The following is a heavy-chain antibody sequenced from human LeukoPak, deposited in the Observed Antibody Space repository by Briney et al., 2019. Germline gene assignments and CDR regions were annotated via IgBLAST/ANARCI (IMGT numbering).Heavy chain of an antibody. V-gene: IGHV3-21*06. Sequence: GGSLRLSCAASGFTVSSYGMNWVRQPPGKGLEWVSSITSISSSINYADSVKGRFTISRDNAKNSIYVQMKSLRAEDTAVYYCARARGSSWSTDAFDIWGQGTMVTVSS. CDR1: GFTVSSYG. CDR3: ARARGSSWSTDAFDI. J-gene: IGHJ3*02. D-gene: IGHD6-13*01. CDR2: ITSISSSI.